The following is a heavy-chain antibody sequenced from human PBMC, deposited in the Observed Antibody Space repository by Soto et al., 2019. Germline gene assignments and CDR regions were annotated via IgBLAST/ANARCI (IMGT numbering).Heavy chain of an antibody. V-gene: IGHV3-30-3*01. CDR2: ITYDGSNK. D-gene: IGHD3-3*01. CDR1: GFTFRSFT. CDR3: ARDVGTQLDFWSTSGMDV. J-gene: IGHJ6*02. Sequence: GGSLRLSCAASGFTFRSFTMNWVRQAPGKGLEWVAVITYDGSNKYYADSVRGRFTISRDNSKSTLYLQMDSLIIDDTAVYYCARDVGTQLDFWSTSGMDVWGQGTTVTVSS.